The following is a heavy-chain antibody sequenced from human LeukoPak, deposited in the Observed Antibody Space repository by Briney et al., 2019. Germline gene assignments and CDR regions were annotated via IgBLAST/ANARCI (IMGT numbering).Heavy chain of an antibody. CDR1: GFTFTNHS. CDR3: AKNVVFTRYFYS. V-gene: IGHV3-23*01. D-gene: IGHD2-2*01. Sequence: GGSLRLSCAASGFTFTNHSMSWVRQAPGKGLQWIAVISGGGRTTEYADSVKGRFTVSRDNSMNTLSLHMDSLRVEDTAIYYCAKNVVFTRYFYSWGQGTLVTVSS. J-gene: IGHJ4*02. CDR2: ISGGGRTT.